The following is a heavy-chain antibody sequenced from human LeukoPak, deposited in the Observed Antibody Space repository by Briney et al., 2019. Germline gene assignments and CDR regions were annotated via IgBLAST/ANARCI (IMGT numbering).Heavy chain of an antibody. D-gene: IGHD2-21*01. V-gene: IGHV3-7*01. CDR1: GFIFSTYW. Sequence: GALRLSCAASGFIFSTYWMTWVRQAPGKGLEWVATIKYDGNEKYYVDSVRGRLTISRDNAKNSLYLQMNSLTAEDTAVYYCVRESYSRGDFNWGQGTLVSVSS. CDR2: IKYDGNEK. CDR3: VRESYSRGDFN. J-gene: IGHJ4*02.